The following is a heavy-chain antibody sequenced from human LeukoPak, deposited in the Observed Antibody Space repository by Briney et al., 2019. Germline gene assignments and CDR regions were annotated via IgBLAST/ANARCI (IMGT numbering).Heavy chain of an antibody. CDR1: GGSISSSSYY. J-gene: IGHJ4*02. V-gene: IGHV4-39*07. D-gene: IGHD6-19*01. Sequence: TASETLSLTCTVSGGSISSSSYYWGWIRQPPGKGLEWIGSIYYSGSTYYNPSLKSRVTISVDTSKNQFSLKLSSVTAADTAVYYCARGGGWYKLAFDYWGQGTLVTVSS. CDR3: ARGGGWYKLAFDY. CDR2: IYYSGST.